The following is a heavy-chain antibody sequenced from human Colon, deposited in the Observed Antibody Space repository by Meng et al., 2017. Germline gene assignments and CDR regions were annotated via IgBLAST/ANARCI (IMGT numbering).Heavy chain of an antibody. CDR3: AKNSGSYWTPGINWFDP. CDR2: ISYDGSDK. Sequence: GESLKISCAASGFTFNNYGMHWVRQAPGKGLEWVAVISYDGSDKNYADSVKGRFTNSRDNSKTTLYLQMNSLRVEDMAVYYCAKNSGSYWTPGINWFDPWGQGTLVTVSS. J-gene: IGHJ5*02. CDR1: GFTFNNYG. D-gene: IGHD1-26*01. V-gene: IGHV3-30*18.